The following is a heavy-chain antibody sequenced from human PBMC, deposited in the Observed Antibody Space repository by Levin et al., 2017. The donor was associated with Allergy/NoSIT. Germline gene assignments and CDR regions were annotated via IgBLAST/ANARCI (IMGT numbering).Heavy chain of an antibody. CDR2: ISYDGSNK. V-gene: IGHV3-30*04. D-gene: IGHD6-6*01. J-gene: IGHJ4*02. CDR3: ARGPVAARLYYFDY. Sequence: GGSLRLSCAASGFTFSSYAMHWVRQAPGKGLEWVAVISYDGSNKYYADSVKGRFTISRDNSKNTLYLQMNSLRAEDTAVYYCARGPVAARLYYFDYWGQGTLVTVSS. CDR1: GFTFSSYA.